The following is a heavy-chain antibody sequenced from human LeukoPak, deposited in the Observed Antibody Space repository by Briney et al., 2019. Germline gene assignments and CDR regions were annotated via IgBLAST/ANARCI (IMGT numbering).Heavy chain of an antibody. CDR1: GGSISTYY. CDR2: IYHSGST. J-gene: IGHJ5*02. CDR3: ARLRADSSGCYYWFDP. D-gene: IGHD3-22*01. V-gene: IGHV4-59*08. Sequence: SETLSLTCTVSGGSISTYYWTWVRQPPGKGLEWIGYIYHSGSTNYNPSLKSRVTISIDTSKNQFSLKPSSVTAADTAVYYCARLRADSSGCYYWFDPWGQGTLVTVSS.